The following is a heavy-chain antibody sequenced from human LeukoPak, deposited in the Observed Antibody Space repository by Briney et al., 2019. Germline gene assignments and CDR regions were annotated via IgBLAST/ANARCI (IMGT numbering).Heavy chain of an antibody. CDR1: GFVFSSYW. CDR2: INNDGTVT. CDR3: VTKPLPFDY. J-gene: IGHJ4*02. V-gene: IGHV3-74*03. Sequence: GGSLRLSCAASGFVFSSYWMYWVRQAPGKGLVWVSRINNDGTVTKFADSVKGRFTISRDNAENTLYLQMISLRAEDTAVYYCVTKPLPFDYWGQGTLVTVSS.